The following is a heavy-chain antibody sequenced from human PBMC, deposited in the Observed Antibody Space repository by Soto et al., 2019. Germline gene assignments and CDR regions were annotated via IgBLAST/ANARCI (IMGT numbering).Heavy chain of an antibody. V-gene: IGHV5-51*01. J-gene: IGHJ4*02. CDR3: AKVPYSYGYVFFDY. Sequence: GESLKISCKGSGYSFSNYWIAWLRQAPGKDLEWVGVIYPAASDARYSPSFQGQVTISVDNSISTAYLQWSSLTASDTAIYYCAKVPYSYGYVFFDYWGQETLVTVSS. CDR1: GYSFSNYW. CDR2: IYPAASDA. D-gene: IGHD5-18*01.